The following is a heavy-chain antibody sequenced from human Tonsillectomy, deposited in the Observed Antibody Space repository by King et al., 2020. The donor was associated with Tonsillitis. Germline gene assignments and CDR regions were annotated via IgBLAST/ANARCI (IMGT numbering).Heavy chain of an antibody. J-gene: IGHJ4*02. D-gene: IGHD5-18*01. CDR1: GFTFSSYA. CDR2: ISGSGGST. V-gene: IGHV3-23*04. Sequence: VQLVESGGGLVQPGGSLRLSCAASGFTFSSYAMSWVRQAPGKGLEWVSAISGSGGSTYYADSVKGRLTISRDNSKNTLYLQLNSLRAEDTAVSYCAKGRLGRGYTYGYPLGVDYWGQGTLVTVSS. CDR3: AKGRLGRGYTYGYPLGVDY.